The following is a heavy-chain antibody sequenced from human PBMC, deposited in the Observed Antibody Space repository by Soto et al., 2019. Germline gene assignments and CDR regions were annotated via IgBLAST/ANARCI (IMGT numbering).Heavy chain of an antibody. V-gene: IGHV3-21*01. CDR1: GFTFSSYS. CDR3: ARAATYAHDAYCGGDCQDAFDI. Sequence: GSLRLSCAASGFTFSSYSMNWVRQAPGKGLEWVSSISSSSSYIYYADSVKGRFTISRDNAKNSLYLQMNSLRAEDTAVYYCARAATYAHDAYCGGDCQDAFDIWGQGTMVTVS. J-gene: IGHJ3*02. D-gene: IGHD2-21*02. CDR2: ISSSSSYI.